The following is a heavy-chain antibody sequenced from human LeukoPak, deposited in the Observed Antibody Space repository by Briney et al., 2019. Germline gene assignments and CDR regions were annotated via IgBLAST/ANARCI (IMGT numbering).Heavy chain of an antibody. Sequence: SGGSLRLSCAASGFTFSSYAMHWVRQAPGKGLEWVAVISYDGSNKYYADSVKGRFTISGDNSKNTLYLQMNSLRAEDTAVYYCARDRASYFDYWGQGTLVTVSS. CDR1: GFTFSSYA. CDR2: ISYDGSNK. V-gene: IGHV3-30*04. CDR3: ARDRASYFDY. J-gene: IGHJ4*02. D-gene: IGHD5-12*01.